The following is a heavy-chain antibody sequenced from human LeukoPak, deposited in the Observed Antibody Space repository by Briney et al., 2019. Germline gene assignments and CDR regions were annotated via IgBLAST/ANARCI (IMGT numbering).Heavy chain of an antibody. V-gene: IGHV3-48*01. CDR3: ARGGLSIMGY. CDR1: GITFSSYS. J-gene: IGHJ4*02. Sequence: GGSLRLSCGASGITFSSYSMNWVRQAPGKGLEWVSYISSSGSTKYYADSVKGRFTISRDNTRNSLYLQMNSLRAEDTAVYFCARGGLSIMGYWGQGTLVTVSS. D-gene: IGHD2/OR15-2a*01. CDR2: ISSSGSTK.